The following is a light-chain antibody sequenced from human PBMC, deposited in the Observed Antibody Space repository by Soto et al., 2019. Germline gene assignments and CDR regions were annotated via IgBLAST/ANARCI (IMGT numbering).Light chain of an antibody. Sequence: DIVMTQSPLPLPVTPGEPASISCRSSQSLLHSNGYNYLDWYLQKPGQSPQLLIYLGSNRASGVPDRFSGSGSGTDFTLKISRVEAEDVGVYYCMQALQTRITFGQGKRLEIK. CDR3: MQALQTRIT. J-gene: IGKJ5*01. V-gene: IGKV2-28*01. CDR1: QSLLHSNGYNY. CDR2: LGS.